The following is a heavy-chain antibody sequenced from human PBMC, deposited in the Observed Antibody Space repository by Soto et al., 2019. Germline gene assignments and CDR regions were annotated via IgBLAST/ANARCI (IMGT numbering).Heavy chain of an antibody. V-gene: IGHV3-7*05. CDR1: GFTFGDYW. J-gene: IGHJ6*02. CDR3: ASLRISYAVDV. CDR2: MNQDGNER. Sequence: EVQLVESGGGLVQPGGSLRLSCGVSGFTFGDYWMTWVRQAPGKGLEWVANMNQDGNERFYVDSVKGRFTISRDNAKNSLYLQMNSLRAEDPAVYYCASLRISYAVDVWGQGTTVTVSS. D-gene: IGHD3-10*01.